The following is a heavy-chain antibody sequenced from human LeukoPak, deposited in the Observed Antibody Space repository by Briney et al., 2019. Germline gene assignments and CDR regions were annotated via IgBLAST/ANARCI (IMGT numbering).Heavy chain of an antibody. V-gene: IGHV1-2*07. D-gene: IGHD1-26*01. CDR1: GYTFTPYY. Sequence: ASVTVSYTASGYTFTPYYMHWVRQAPGQGLEGMGWINPNSGGTNYAHKFHGRVNITRDPSISTAYMEFSSPRSDDTAVYYCARDRGSYFSDAFDIWGQGTLVTVSS. CDR2: INPNSGGT. J-gene: IGHJ3*02. CDR3: ARDRGSYFSDAFDI.